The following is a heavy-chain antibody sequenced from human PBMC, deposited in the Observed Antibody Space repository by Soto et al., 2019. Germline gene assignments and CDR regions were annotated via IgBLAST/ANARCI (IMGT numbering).Heavy chain of an antibody. V-gene: IGHV4-59*01. CDR2: VYYSGSA. CDR3: ARGSMVRGPTPFDY. Sequence: LSLTCNVSGGSIRSYYWNWIRQPPAKTLEWIGDVYYSGSANYNPSLKSRVTISVDMSRNQFSLKLNSVTAADTAVYYCARGSMVRGPTPFDYWGQGTLVTVSS. J-gene: IGHJ4*02. D-gene: IGHD3-10*01. CDR1: GGSIRSYY.